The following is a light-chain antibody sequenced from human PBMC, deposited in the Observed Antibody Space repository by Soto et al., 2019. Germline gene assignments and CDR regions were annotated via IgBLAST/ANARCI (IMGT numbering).Light chain of an antibody. J-gene: IGKJ3*01. Sequence: DIQMTQSPSSLSASVRDRVTITCRASQSISTYLNWYQQKPGKAPKLLIYAASRLQSGVPSRFSGSGSGTDLPLTISSLQHEDFSNYYWKQCYSTPSFTFGPATKVDIK. V-gene: IGKV1-39*01. CDR3: KQCYSTPSFT. CDR1: QSISTY. CDR2: AAS.